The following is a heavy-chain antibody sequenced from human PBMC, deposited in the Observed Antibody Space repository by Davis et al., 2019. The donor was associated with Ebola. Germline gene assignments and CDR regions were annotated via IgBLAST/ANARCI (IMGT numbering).Heavy chain of an antibody. CDR3: ARGLGIRDGYNVAY. CDR1: GGSISSYY. Sequence: SETLSLTCTVSGGSISSYYWSWIRQPPGKGLEWIGYIYYSGSTNYNPSLKSRVTISVDTSKNQFSLKLSSVTAADTAVYYCARGLGIRDGYNVAYWGQGTLVTVSS. CDR2: IYYSGST. J-gene: IGHJ4*02. V-gene: IGHV4-59*01. D-gene: IGHD5-24*01.